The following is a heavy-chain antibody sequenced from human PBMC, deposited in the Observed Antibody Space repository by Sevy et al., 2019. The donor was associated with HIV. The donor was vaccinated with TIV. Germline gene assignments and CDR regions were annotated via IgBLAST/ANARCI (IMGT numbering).Heavy chain of an antibody. Sequence: SETLSLTCTVSGGSISSYYWSWIRQPAGKGLEWIGRIYTSGSTNYNPSLKSRVTMSVDTSKNQFSLKLSSVTAADTAVYYCARDVYYYGSGSYSYNRFDPWGQGTLVTVSS. V-gene: IGHV4-4*07. CDR3: ARDVYYYGSGSYSYNRFDP. D-gene: IGHD3-10*01. CDR2: IYTSGST. CDR1: GGSISSYY. J-gene: IGHJ5*02.